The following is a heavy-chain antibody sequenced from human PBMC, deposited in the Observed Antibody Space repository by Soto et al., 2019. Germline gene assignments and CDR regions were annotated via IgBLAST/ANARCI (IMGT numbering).Heavy chain of an antibody. CDR3: AHRHWFGEFEDY. V-gene: IGHV2-5*02. CDR2: IYWDDDK. J-gene: IGHJ4*02. D-gene: IGHD3-10*01. CDR1: GFSLSTSGVG. Sequence: QITLKESGPTLVKPTQTLTLTCTFSGFSLSTSGVGVGWIRQPPGKALEWLALIYWDDDKRYSPSLKSRLTLTKDTSKNQVVLTMTNMEPVDTATYYCAHRHWFGEFEDYWGQGTLVTVAS.